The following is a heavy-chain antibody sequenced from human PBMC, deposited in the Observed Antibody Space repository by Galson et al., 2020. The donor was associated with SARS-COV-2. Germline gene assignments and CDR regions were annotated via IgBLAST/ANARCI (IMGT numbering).Heavy chain of an antibody. V-gene: IGHV3-30*04. J-gene: IGHJ3*02. CDR1: GFTFSSYA. D-gene: IGHD3-9*01. CDR3: AREYFDWFDAFDI. CDR2: ISYDGSNK. Sequence: GGSLRLSCAASGFTFSSYAMHWVRQAPGKGLEWVAVISYDGSNKYYADSVKGRFTISRDNSKNTLYLQMNSLRAEDTAVYYCAREYFDWFDAFDIWGQGTMVTVSS.